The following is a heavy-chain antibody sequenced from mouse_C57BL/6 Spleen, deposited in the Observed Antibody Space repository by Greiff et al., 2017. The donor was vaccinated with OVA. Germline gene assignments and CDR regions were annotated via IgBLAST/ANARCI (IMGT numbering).Heavy chain of an antibody. V-gene: IGHV1-74*01. CDR3: AIREYYGRGYFDV. J-gene: IGHJ1*03. CDR1: GYTFTSYW. Sequence: QVQLKQPGAELVKPGASVKVSCKASGYTFTSYWMHWVKQRPGQGLEWIGRIHPSDSDTNYNQKFKGKATLTVDKSSSTAYMQLSSLTSEDSAVYYCAIREYYGRGYFDVWGTGTTVTVSS. D-gene: IGHD1-1*01. CDR2: IHPSDSDT.